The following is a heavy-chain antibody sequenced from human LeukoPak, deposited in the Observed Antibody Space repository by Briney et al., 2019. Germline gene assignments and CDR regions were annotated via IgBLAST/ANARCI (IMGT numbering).Heavy chain of an antibody. CDR2: ISGSGGST. CDR1: GFTFSSYA. D-gene: IGHD3-10*01. V-gene: IGHV3-23*01. CDR3: AKSAAYYYGSGSYYYFDY. Sequence: GGSLRLSCAASGFTFSSYAMSWVRQAPGKGLEWVSAISGSGGSTYYADSVKGRFTISRDNSKNTLYLQMNSLRAEDTAVYYCAKSAAYYYGSGSYYYFDYWGQGTLVTVSS. J-gene: IGHJ4*02.